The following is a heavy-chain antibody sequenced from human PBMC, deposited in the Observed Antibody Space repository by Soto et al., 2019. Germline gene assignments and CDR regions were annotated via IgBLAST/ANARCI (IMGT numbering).Heavy chain of an antibody. CDR1: GFTFSSYG. J-gene: IGHJ5*02. V-gene: IGHV3-30*18. CDR2: ISYDGRNK. D-gene: IGHD3-3*01. CDR3: AKEGAVWTLFGWFDP. Sequence: QVQLVESGGCVVQPGRSLRLSCAASGFTFSSYGMHWVRRAPGKGLEWVAVISYDGRNKYHAASVKGRFTISRDNSKNALYVQMNGLRSEDTAVYYCAKEGAVWTLFGWFDPWGQGTLVTVSA.